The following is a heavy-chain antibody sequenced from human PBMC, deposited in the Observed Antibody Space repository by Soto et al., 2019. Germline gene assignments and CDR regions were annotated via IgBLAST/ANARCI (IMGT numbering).Heavy chain of an antibody. V-gene: IGHV4-39*02. CDR1: GGSISSSSYY. Sequence: SETLSLTCTVSGGSISSSSYYWGWIRQPPGKGLEWIGSIYYSGSTYYNPSLKSRVTISVDTSKNQFSLKLNSVTAADTAVYYCARDHGDSNYDYYYYGMDVWGQGTTVT. D-gene: IGHD4-4*01. J-gene: IGHJ6*02. CDR3: ARDHGDSNYDYYYYGMDV. CDR2: IYYSGST.